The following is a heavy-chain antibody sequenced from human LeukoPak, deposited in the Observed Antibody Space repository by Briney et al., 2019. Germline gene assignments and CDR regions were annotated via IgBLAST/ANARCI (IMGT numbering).Heavy chain of an antibody. V-gene: IGHV4-39*07. Sequence: SETLSLTCTVSGGSISSSSYYWGWIRQPPGKGLEWIGSIYYSGSTYYNPSLKSRVTISVDTSKNQFSLKLSSVTAADTAVYYCARVRLFDILTDNYMDVWGKGTTVTVSS. CDR1: GGSISSSSYY. CDR3: ARVRLFDILTDNYMDV. CDR2: IYYSGST. J-gene: IGHJ6*03. D-gene: IGHD3-9*01.